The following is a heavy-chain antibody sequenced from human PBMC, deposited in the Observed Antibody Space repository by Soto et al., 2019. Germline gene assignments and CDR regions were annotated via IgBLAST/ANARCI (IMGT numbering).Heavy chain of an antibody. D-gene: IGHD6-19*01. CDR3: AKGIEQWLSNWFDP. V-gene: IGHV3-9*01. CDR2: ISWNSNSI. CDR1: GFTLESYA. Sequence: PGGSLRLSCEASGFTLESYAMHWIRQAPGKGLEWVSGISWNSNSIGYADSVKGRFTISRDNAKNSLYLQMNSLRVEDTAFYYCAKGIEQWLSNWFDPWGQGTLVTVS. J-gene: IGHJ5*02.